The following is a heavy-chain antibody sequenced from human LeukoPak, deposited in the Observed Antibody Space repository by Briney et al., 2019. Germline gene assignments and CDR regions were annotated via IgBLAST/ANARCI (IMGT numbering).Heavy chain of an antibody. CDR2: ISSYKSNT. Sequence: ASVKVSCKASGYTFTSYGISWVRQAPGQGLEWMGWISSYKSNTNYAQKLQGRVTMTTDTSTSTAYMELRSLRSDDTAVYYCARGVGGYSSSWLPREDYYYYMDVWGKGTTVTVSS. V-gene: IGHV1-18*01. D-gene: IGHD6-13*01. J-gene: IGHJ6*03. CDR3: ARGVGGYSSSWLPREDYYYYMDV. CDR1: GYTFTSYG.